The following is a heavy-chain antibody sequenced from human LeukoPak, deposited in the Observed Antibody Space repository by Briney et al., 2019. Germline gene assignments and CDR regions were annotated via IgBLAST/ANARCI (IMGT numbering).Heavy chain of an antibody. CDR3: ARGPSGWGSLDS. Sequence: PGGSLRLSCAASGFTFGSYWMHWVRQAPGKGLVWVSRINSDGSSTNYADSVKGRFTISRDNAKNTLYLQVKSLRAEDTAVYYCARGPSGWGSLDSWGQGTLVTVSS. J-gene: IGHJ4*02. V-gene: IGHV3-74*01. CDR1: GFTFGSYW. CDR2: INSDGSST. D-gene: IGHD7-27*01.